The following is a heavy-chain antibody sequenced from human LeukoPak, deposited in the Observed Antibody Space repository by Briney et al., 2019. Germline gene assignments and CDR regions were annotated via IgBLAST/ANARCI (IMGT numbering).Heavy chain of an antibody. CDR1: GFTFSSYG. D-gene: IGHD3-3*01. CDR3: ARDFSLNRFDFWSGYSYYYYMDV. Sequence: GRSLRLSCAASGFTFSSYGMHWVRQAPGKGLEWVAVIWYDGSNKYYADSVKGRFTISRDNSKNTLYLKMNSLRAEDTGVYYCARDFSLNRFDFWSGYSYYYYMDVWGKGTTVTVSS. J-gene: IGHJ6*03. V-gene: IGHV3-33*01. CDR2: IWYDGSNK.